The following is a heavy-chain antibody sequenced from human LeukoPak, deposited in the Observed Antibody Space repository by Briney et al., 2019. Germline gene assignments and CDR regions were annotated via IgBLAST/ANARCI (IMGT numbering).Heavy chain of an antibody. CDR1: GFTFSSYA. D-gene: IGHD3-3*01. CDR3: AKVFWPTLRFLEWLFYFDY. Sequence: PGGSLRLSCAASGFTFSSYAMSWVRQAPGKGLEWVSAISGSGGSTYYADSVKGRFTISRDNSKNTLYLQMNSLRAEDTAVYYCAKVFWPTLRFLEWLFYFDYWGQGTLVTVSS. CDR2: ISGSGGST. J-gene: IGHJ4*02. V-gene: IGHV3-23*01.